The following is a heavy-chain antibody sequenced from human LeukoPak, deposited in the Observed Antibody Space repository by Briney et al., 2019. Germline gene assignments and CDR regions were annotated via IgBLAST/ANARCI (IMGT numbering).Heavy chain of an antibody. Sequence: GGSLRLSCAASGFTFSSYAMSWVRQAPGKGLEWVSYISSSSSYTNYADSVKGRFTISRDNAKNSLYLQMNSLRAEDTAVYYCARDFYYGDLFDYWGQGTLVTVSS. V-gene: IGHV3-11*05. D-gene: IGHD3-10*01. CDR1: GFTFSSYA. CDR3: ARDFYYGDLFDY. J-gene: IGHJ4*02. CDR2: ISSSSSYT.